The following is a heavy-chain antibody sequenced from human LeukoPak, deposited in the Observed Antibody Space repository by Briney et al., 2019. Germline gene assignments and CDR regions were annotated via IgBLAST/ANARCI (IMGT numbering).Heavy chain of an antibody. Sequence: ASVKVSCKASGYIFTDYAIQWVRQAPGQGLQWMGWINAGNGKTKYSQKFQGRVTITRDTSASTAYMELSGLRSGDTAVYYCARARWTSTVTTYYLDFWGQGTLVTVSS. CDR3: ARARWTSTVTTYYLDF. CDR2: INAGNGKT. J-gene: IGHJ4*02. V-gene: IGHV1-3*01. D-gene: IGHD4-17*01. CDR1: GYIFTDYA.